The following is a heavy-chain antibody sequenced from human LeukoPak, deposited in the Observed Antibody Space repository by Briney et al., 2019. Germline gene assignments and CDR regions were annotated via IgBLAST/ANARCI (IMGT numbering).Heavy chain of an antibody. CDR3: ASGSSSSWSHYYYYYYMDV. CDR1: GGTFSSYA. D-gene: IGHD6-13*01. Sequence: SVKVSCKASGGTFSSYAISWVRQAPGQGLEWKGGIIPIFGTANYAQKFQGRVTITTDESTSTAYMELSSLRSEDTAVYYCASGSSSSWSHYYYYYYMDVWGKGTTVTVSS. V-gene: IGHV1-69*05. CDR2: IIPIFGTA. J-gene: IGHJ6*03.